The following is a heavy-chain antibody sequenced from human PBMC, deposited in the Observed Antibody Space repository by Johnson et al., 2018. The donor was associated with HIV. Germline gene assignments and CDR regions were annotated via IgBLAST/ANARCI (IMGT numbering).Heavy chain of an antibody. CDR1: GFTFSSYG. J-gene: IGHJ3*02. V-gene: IGHV3-30*03. CDR2: ISYDGSKR. CDR3: ARDLTWSYAVDI. D-gene: IGHD1-26*01. Sequence: QVQLVESGGGLVQPGGSLRLSCTASGFTFSSYGMHWVRQAPGKGLEWVAVISYDGSKRNYADSVKGRFTISRDSSKNTLYLEMNGRRAEATAVYYCARDLTWSYAVDIWGHGTMVTVSS.